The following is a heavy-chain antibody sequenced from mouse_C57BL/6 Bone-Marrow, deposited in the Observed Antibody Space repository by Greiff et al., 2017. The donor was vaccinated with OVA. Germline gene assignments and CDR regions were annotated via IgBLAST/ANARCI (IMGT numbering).Heavy chain of an antibody. CDR3: ARSGY. CDR2: LYPGDGDT. V-gene: IGHV1-82*01. J-gene: IGHJ2*01. D-gene: IGHD3-1*01. CDR1: GYAFSSSW. Sequence: QVQLQQSGPELVKPGASVKISCKASGYAFSSSWMNWVKQRPGTGLEWIGRLYPGDGDTNYNEKFKGKATLTADKSSSTAYMQLSSLTSEDSAVYFCARSGYWGQGTTLTVSS.